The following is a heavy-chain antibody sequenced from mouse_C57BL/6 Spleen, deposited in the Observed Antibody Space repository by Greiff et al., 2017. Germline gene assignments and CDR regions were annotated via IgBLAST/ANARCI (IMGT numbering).Heavy chain of an antibody. V-gene: IGHV1-64*01. CDR3: ARGYYYCSRVYAMDY. Sequence: QVQLQQPGAELVKPGASVKLSCKASGYTFTSYWMHWVKQRPGQGLEWIGMIHPSSGSTNYNEKFKSKATLTVDKSSRTAYMQLSSLTSEDSAVYYCARGYYYCSRVYAMDYWGQGTSVTVSA. CDR1: GYTFTSYW. J-gene: IGHJ4*01. D-gene: IGHD1-1*01. CDR2: IHPSSGST.